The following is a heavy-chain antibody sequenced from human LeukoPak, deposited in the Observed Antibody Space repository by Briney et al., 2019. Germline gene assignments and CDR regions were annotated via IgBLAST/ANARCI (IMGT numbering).Heavy chain of an antibody. CDR3: ARRVYNSGWYIDY. Sequence: ASVKVSCKASGYTFINFAINWGRQAPGQRPEWMGWINAGNGNTKYSQKFQGRVTITRDTSASTAYMELSSLTSEDTAVYYCARRVYNSGWYIDYWGQGTLVTVSS. J-gene: IGHJ4*02. CDR1: GYTFINFA. V-gene: IGHV1-3*01. CDR2: INAGNGNT. D-gene: IGHD6-19*01.